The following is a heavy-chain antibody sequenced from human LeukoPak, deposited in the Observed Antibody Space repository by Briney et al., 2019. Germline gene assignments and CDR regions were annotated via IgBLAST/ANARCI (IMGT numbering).Heavy chain of an antibody. CDR2: INARNGNA. J-gene: IGHJ4*02. D-gene: IGHD6-25*01. CDR3: ARVSSGWHGYLDH. V-gene: IGHV1-3*01. Sequence: ASVKVSCKASGYTFTSYAIHWVRQAPGQRLEWMGWINARNGNATYTQKFQDRVTFTRDTSASTAYMDLSSLRSEDTAVYYCARVSSGWHGYLDHWGQGTPVTVSS. CDR1: GYTFTSYA.